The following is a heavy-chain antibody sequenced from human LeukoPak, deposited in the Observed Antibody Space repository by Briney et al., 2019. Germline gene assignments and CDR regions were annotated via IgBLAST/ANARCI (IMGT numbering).Heavy chain of an antibody. D-gene: IGHD2-21*02. CDR1: GLTLSSYG. CDR2: ISGSGGST. J-gene: IGHJ4*02. Sequence: PGGSPRLSCAASGLTLSSYGMSWVRQAPGKGLEWVSAISGSGGSTYYADSVKGRFTIPRDNSKNTLYLQMNSLRAEDTAVYYCAKMGYCGGDCYRYYFHYWGQGTLVTVSS. CDR3: AKMGYCGGDCYRYYFHY. V-gene: IGHV3-23*01.